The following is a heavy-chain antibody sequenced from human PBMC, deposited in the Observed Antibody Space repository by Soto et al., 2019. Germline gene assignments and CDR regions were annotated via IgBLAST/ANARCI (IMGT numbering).Heavy chain of an antibody. J-gene: IGHJ6*02. CDR1: GFTFSSYS. V-gene: IGHV3-21*01. Sequence: EVQLVESGGGLVKPGGSLRLSCAASGFTFSSYSMNWVRQAPGKGLEWVSSISSSSSYIYYADSVKGRFTISRDNAKNSLYLQINSLRAEDTAVYYCASDTGLAARPNDYSGMDVWGQGTTVTVSS. D-gene: IGHD6-6*01. CDR2: ISSSSSYI. CDR3: ASDTGLAARPNDYSGMDV.